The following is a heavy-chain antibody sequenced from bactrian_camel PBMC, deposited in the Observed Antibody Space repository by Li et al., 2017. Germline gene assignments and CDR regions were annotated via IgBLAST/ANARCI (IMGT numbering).Heavy chain of an antibody. CDR1: GYTYDTYC. CDR3: AAPRSSYCGLKEGLYGY. V-gene: IGHV3S63*01. D-gene: IGHD7*01. CDR2: VSTQGRST. Sequence: HVQLVESGGGSVQAGGSLRLSCAARGYTYDTYCMGWFRRPPGKEREGIARVSTQGRSTDYADSVKGRFIISRDNAKNTLYLQMNSLKPEDTATYYCAAPRSSYCGLKEGLYGYWGQGTQVTVS. J-gene: IGHJ4*01.